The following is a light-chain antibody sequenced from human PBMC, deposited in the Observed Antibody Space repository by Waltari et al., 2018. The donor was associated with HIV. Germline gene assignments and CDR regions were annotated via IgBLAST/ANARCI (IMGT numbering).Light chain of an antibody. CDR3: QQYNNWPRT. CDR2: GAS. V-gene: IGKV3-15*01. CDR1: QSVSSN. Sequence: EIVMTQSPVTLSVSPGERATLSCRASQSVSSNLAWYQQKPGQAPRLLIYGASTRATGIPARFSGSGSGTEFTLTISRLQSEDFAVYYCQQYNNWPRTFGQGTKLEIK. J-gene: IGKJ2*01.